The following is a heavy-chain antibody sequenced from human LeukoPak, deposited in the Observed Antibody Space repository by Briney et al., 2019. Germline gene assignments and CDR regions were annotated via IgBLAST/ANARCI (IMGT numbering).Heavy chain of an antibody. CDR2: ISGSGGST. D-gene: IGHD6-25*01. CDR1: GFTFSSYA. V-gene: IGHV3-23*01. J-gene: IGHJ6*03. Sequence: RGSLRLSCAASGFTFSSYAMSWVRQAPGKGLEWVSAISGSGGSTYYADSVKGRFTISRDNSKNTLYLQMNSLRAEDTAVYYCAKHRGEYYYYYYMDVWGKGTTVTVSS. CDR3: AKHRGEYYYYYYMDV.